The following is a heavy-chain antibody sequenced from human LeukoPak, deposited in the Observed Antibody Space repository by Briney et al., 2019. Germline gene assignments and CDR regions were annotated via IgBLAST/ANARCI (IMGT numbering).Heavy chain of an antibody. CDR1: GGSITSYF. V-gene: IGHV4-59*01. D-gene: IGHD1-26*01. J-gene: IGHJ4*02. CDR2: ISYNRGT. CDR3: ARGERYGSGSYSSQGYFDY. Sequence: SETLSLTCIVSGGSITSYFWSWLRQSPRKGLEWIGYISYNRGTNYNPSLNSRVTISTDTSKNQFSLKLNSVTAADTAVYYCARGERYGSGSYSSQGYFDYWGQGSLVTVSS.